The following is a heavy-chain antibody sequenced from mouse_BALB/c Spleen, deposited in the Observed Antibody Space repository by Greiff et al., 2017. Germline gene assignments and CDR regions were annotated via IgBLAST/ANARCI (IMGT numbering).Heavy chain of an antibody. CDR2: ISYSGST. CDR3: AREDGYYRAMDY. D-gene: IGHD2-3*01. V-gene: IGHV3-2*02. J-gene: IGHJ4*01. CDR1: GYSITSDYA. Sequence: EVQLVESGPGLVKPSQSLSLTCTVTGYSITSDYAWNWIRQFPGNKLEWMGYISYSGSTSYNPSLKSRISITRDTSKNQFFLQLNSVTTEDTATYYCAREDGYYRAMDYWGQGTSVTVSS.